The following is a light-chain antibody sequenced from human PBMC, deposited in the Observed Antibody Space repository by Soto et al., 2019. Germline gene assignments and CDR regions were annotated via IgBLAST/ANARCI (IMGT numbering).Light chain of an antibody. CDR2: GAS. J-gene: IGKJ1*01. CDR1: QSISSY. V-gene: IGKV1-39*01. CDR3: QQSYSIPWT. Sequence: IHMTQSPSSLSASVGDRVTITCRASQSISSYVNWYQQRPGKAPKVLLYGASSLQSGVPTRFSGSGYGTDFTLTVTNLQPEDFATYYCQQSYSIPWTFGQGTKVDIK.